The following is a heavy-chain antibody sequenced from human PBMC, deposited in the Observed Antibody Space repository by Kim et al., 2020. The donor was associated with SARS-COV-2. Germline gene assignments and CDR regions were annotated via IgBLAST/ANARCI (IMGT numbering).Heavy chain of an antibody. Sequence: GGSLRLPCAASGFTFDDYAMHWVRQAPGKGLEWVSGISWNSGSIGYADSVKGRFTISRDNAKNSLYLQMNSLRAEDTALYYCANYEDWGQGTLVTVSS. J-gene: IGHJ4*02. CDR2: ISWNSGSI. D-gene: IGHD5-12*01. CDR1: GFTFDDYA. CDR3: ANYED. V-gene: IGHV3-9*01.